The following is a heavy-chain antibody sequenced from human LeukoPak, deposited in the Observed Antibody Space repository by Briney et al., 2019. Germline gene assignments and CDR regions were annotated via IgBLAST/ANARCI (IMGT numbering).Heavy chain of an antibody. Sequence: SETLSLTCTVSGGSISSSSYYWGWIRQPPGKGLEWIGSIYYSGSTYYNPSLKSRVTISVDTSKNQFSLKLSSVTAADTAVYYCARDSQDPFSSSSYNWFDPWGQGTLVTVSS. CDR2: IYYSGST. J-gene: IGHJ5*02. CDR1: GGSISSSSYY. V-gene: IGHV4-39*07. CDR3: ARDSQDPFSSSSYNWFDP. D-gene: IGHD6-13*01.